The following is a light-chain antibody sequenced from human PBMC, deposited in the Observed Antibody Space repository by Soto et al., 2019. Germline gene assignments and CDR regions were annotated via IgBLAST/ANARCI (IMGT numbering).Light chain of an antibody. J-gene: IGLJ1*01. CDR1: SSNTGAGYD. V-gene: IGLV1-40*01. Sequence: QSALTQPPSVSGAPGQRVTISCTGSSSNTGAGYDVHWYQQFPGTAPQLLIYANSNRPSGVPDRFSGSKSGTSASLAITGLQAEDEADYYCQSYDSSMSGHVFGNGTKVTVL. CDR3: QSYDSSMSGHV. CDR2: ANS.